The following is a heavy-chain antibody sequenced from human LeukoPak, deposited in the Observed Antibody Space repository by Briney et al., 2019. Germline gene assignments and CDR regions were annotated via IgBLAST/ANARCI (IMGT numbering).Heavy chain of an antibody. D-gene: IGHD1-26*01. CDR1: GFTFRNYY. CDR2: ISASGDTI. CDR3: ARDPSWEILPYFDY. J-gene: IGHJ4*02. Sequence: GGSLRLSCAASGFTFRNYYMTWIRQAPGKGLEWVSYISASGDTIYYGDSVRGRFTISRDNAKNSLYLDMNTLKAEDTAVYYCARDPSWEILPYFDYWGQGTLVTVSS. V-gene: IGHV3-11*04.